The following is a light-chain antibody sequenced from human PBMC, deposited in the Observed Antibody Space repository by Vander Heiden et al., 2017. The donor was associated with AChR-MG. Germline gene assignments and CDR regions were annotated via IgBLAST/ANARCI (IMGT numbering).Light chain of an antibody. CDR2: GAS. V-gene: IGKV3-20*01. CDR1: QSVSSNY. CDR3: QHYGRSPRT. Sequence: EIVLTQSPGTLSLSPGESAILSCRASQSVSSNYLAWYQQKPGQAPRLLIYGASSRATGIPDRFSGSGSGTDFTLTISRLEPEDFAVYYCQHYGRSPRTFGQGTKVEIK. J-gene: IGKJ1*01.